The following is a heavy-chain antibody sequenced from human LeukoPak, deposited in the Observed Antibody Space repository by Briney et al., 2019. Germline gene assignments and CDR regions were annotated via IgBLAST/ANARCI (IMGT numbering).Heavy chain of an antibody. D-gene: IGHD5-18*01. V-gene: IGHV3-30*18. CDR1: GFTFSSYG. Sequence: PGRSLRLSCAASGFTFSSYGMQWVRQAPGKGLEWVAVISHDGTVQHYADSVKGRFTISRDNSDNTLYLRMNSLRDEDTAMYYCAKEGTAMASSYFDYWGQGTLITVSS. J-gene: IGHJ4*02. CDR3: AKEGTAMASSYFDY. CDR2: ISHDGTVQ.